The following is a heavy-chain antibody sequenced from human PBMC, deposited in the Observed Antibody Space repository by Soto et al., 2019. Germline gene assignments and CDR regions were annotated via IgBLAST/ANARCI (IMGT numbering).Heavy chain of an antibody. CDR2: INHSGST. D-gene: IGHD3-9*01. Sequence: SETLSLTCAVYGGSFSGYYWSWIRQPPGKGLEWIGEINHSGSTNYNPSLKSRVTISVDTSKNQISLKLSSVTAADTAVYYCARGFPYYDILTGSLHPFDYWGQGTLVTVSS. J-gene: IGHJ4*02. CDR3: ARGFPYYDILTGSLHPFDY. V-gene: IGHV4-34*01. CDR1: GGSFSGYY.